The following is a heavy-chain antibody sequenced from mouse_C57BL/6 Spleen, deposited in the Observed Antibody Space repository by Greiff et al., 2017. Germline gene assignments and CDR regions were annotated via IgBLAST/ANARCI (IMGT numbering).Heavy chain of an antibody. CDR2: IYPSDSET. Sequence: VQLQQPGAELVRPGSSVKLSCKASGYTFTSYWMDWVKQRPGQGLEWIGNIYPSDSETHYNQKFKDKATLTVDKSSSTAYMQLSSLTSEDSAVXYCARAYYDYGGGPWFAYWGQGTLVTVSA. D-gene: IGHD2-4*01. CDR3: ARAYYDYGGGPWFAY. J-gene: IGHJ3*01. CDR1: GYTFTSYW. V-gene: IGHV1-61*01.